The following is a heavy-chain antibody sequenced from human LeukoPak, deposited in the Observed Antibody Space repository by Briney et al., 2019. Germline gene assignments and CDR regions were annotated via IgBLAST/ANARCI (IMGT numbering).Heavy chain of an antibody. CDR2: IYSGGNT. CDR3: ARGLGSWNDGGRFDY. D-gene: IGHD1-1*01. Sequence: GGSERLSCAASGFPVSKNYMSWVRQAPGKGLEWVSVIYSGGNTFYADSVKGRFTISRDNSKNTLYLQINSLRAEDTVVYYCARGLGSWNDGGRFDYWGQGTVVSVSS. CDR1: GFPVSKNY. J-gene: IGHJ4*02. V-gene: IGHV3-53*01.